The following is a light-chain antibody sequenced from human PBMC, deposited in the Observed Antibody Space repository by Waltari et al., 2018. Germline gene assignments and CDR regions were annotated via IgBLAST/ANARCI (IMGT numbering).Light chain of an antibody. CDR3: QQSYTTPYT. Sequence: DIQMTQSPSSLSVSVGDRVTITCRASQLVDNFLNWYQQKPGQAPSLLIYAASSLQSGVPSRCSGRGSGTDFTLTISSLQPEDFATYYCQQSYTTPYTFGQGTRLDIK. CDR1: QLVDNF. V-gene: IGKV1-39*01. CDR2: AAS. J-gene: IGKJ2*01.